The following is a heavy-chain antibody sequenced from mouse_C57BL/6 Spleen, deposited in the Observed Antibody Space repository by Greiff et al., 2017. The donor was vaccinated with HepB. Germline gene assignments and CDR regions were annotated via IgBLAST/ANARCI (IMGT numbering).Heavy chain of an antibody. D-gene: IGHD1-1*01. CDR1: GYAFSSYW. CDR2: IYPGDGDT. J-gene: IGHJ4*01. Sequence: VQLQQSGAELVKPGASVKISCKASGYAFSSYWMNWVKQRPGKGLEWIGQIYPGDGDTNYNGKFKGQATLTADKSSSTAYMQRSSLTSADSAVYFYARPSRVGDDAMDYWGQGTSVTVSS. CDR3: ARPSRVGDDAMDY. V-gene: IGHV1-80*01.